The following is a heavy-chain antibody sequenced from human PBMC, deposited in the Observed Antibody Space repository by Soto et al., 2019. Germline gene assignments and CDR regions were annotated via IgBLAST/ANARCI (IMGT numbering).Heavy chain of an antibody. D-gene: IGHD3-22*01. V-gene: IGHV3-23*01. CDR3: AKVDWDYYDSSGQYYFDY. CDR2: ISGSGGST. Sequence: GSLRLSCAASGFTFSSYAMSWVRQAPGKGLEWVSAISGSGGSTYYADSVKGRFTISRDNSKNTLYLQMNSLRAEDTAVYYCAKVDWDYYDSSGQYYFDYWGQGTLVTVSS. CDR1: GFTFSSYA. J-gene: IGHJ4*02.